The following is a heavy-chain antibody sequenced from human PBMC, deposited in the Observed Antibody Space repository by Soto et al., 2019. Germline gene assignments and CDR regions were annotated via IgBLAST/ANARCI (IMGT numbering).Heavy chain of an antibody. J-gene: IGHJ4*02. CDR3: ARAELGYSYGYFDY. CDR2: IWYDGSNK. CDR1: GFTFSSYG. Sequence: GGSLRLSCAASGFTFSSYGMHWVRQAPGKGLEWVAVIWYDGSNKYYADSVKGRFTISRDNSKNTLYLQMNSLRAEDTAVYYCARAELGYSYGYFDYWGQGTLVTVS. V-gene: IGHV3-33*01. D-gene: IGHD5-18*01.